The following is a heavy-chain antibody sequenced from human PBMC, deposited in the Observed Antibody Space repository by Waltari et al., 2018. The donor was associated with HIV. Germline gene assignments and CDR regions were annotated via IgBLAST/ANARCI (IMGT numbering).Heavy chain of an antibody. Sequence: QLQLQESGTGLVKHSETLSLTCTVYGGSISSSSYYWGWIRQPPGKGLEWIGSIYYSESTYYNPSLKSRVTISVDTSKNQFSLKLSSVTAADTAVYYCARLPYYYDSSGYSPLFDYWGQGTLVTVSS. J-gene: IGHJ4*02. CDR2: IYYSEST. CDR1: GGSISSSSYY. CDR3: ARLPYYYDSSGYSPLFDY. D-gene: IGHD3-22*01. V-gene: IGHV4-39*01.